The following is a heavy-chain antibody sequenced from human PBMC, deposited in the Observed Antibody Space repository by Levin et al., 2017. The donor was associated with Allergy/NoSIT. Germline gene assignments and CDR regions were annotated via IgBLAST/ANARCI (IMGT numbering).Heavy chain of an antibody. CDR2: IYYSGST. V-gene: IGHV4-59*08. CDR1: GGSISSYY. CDR3: ASMSYLVHAFDI. Sequence: SETLSLTCTVSGGSISSYYWSWIRQPPGKGLEWIGYIYYSGSTNYNPSLKSRVTISVDTSKNQFSLKLSSVTAADTAVYYCASMSYLVHAFDIWGQGTMVTVSS. D-gene: IGHD3-10*02. J-gene: IGHJ3*02.